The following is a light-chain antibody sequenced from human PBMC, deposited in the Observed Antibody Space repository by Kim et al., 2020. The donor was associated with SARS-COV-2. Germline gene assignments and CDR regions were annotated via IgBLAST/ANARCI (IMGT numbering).Light chain of an antibody. CDR1: QNIHMG. CDR3: QQYSMSYT. CDR2: KAS. V-gene: IGKV1-5*03. Sequence: LSAHLGDRVTIPCRAIQNIHMGLAWYQQKPGTAPKLLIYKASSLQSGVPSRFSGSGSGTEFTLTISGLQPDDFATYYCQQYSMSYTFGQGTKLEI. J-gene: IGKJ2*01.